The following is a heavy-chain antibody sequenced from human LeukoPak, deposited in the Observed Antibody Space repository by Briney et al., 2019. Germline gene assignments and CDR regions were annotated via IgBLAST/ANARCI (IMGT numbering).Heavy chain of an antibody. Sequence: SVKVSCKASGGTFSSYAIGWVRQAPGQGLEWMGRIIPIFGTANYAQKFQGRVTITTDESTSTAYVELSSLRSEDTAVYYCARVGVEWELPDYWGQGTLVTVSS. CDR2: IIPIFGTA. CDR3: ARVGVEWELPDY. J-gene: IGHJ4*02. CDR1: GGTFSSYA. D-gene: IGHD1-26*01. V-gene: IGHV1-69*05.